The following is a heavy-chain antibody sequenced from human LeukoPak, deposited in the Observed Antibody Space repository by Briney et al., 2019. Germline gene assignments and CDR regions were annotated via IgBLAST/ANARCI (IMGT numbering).Heavy chain of an antibody. CDR1: GYTFIDYY. J-gene: IGHJ5*02. V-gene: IGHV1-2*02. CDR3: ARDPKIVHVAVNWFDP. D-gene: IGHD2/OR15-2a*01. CDR2: INPNNGGT. Sequence: ASVKVSCKASGYTFIDYYIHWVRQAPGPGLEWMGWINPNNGGTNYAQKFQGRVTMTRDTSISTAYMELSRLTSDDTAVYYCARDPKIVHVAVNWFDPWGQGTLVTVSS.